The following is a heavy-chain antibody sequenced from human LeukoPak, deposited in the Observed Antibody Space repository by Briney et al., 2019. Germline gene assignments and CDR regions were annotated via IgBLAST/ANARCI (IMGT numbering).Heavy chain of an antibody. CDR3: SGSYSYYYAMHV. CDR2: ISSGSDYI. J-gene: IGHJ6*02. CDR1: GFPFNTYS. Sequence: NPGGCLRLSCAASGFPFNTYSMNWVRQAPGKGLEWVSSISSGSDYIYYADSVKGRFTISRDNAKSSVHLQMSSLRAEDTAVYYCSGSYSYYYAMHVWGQGTTVTVSS. V-gene: IGHV3-21*01.